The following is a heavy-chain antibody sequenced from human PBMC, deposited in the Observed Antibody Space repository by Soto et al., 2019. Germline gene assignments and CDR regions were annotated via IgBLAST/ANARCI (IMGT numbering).Heavy chain of an antibody. D-gene: IGHD3-16*01. CDR1: GFTFSSYS. V-gene: IGHV3-48*01. CDR3: ARDLTVLSEIGFDY. Sequence: EVQLVESGGGLVQPGGSLRLSCAASGFTFSSYSMNWVRQAPGKGLEWVSYISSSSSTIYYADSVKGRFTISRDNAKNSLYLQMNRLRAEDTAVYYCARDLTVLSEIGFDYWGQGPLVTVSS. CDR2: ISSSSSTI. J-gene: IGHJ4*02.